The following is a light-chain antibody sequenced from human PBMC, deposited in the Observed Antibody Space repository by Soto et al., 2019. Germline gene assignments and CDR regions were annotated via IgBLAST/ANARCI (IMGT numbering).Light chain of an antibody. CDR2: MAS. CDR3: QHYNSPGYT. J-gene: IGKJ2*01. V-gene: IGKV1-5*03. CDR1: QSISIW. Sequence: DIQMTQSPSTLSASVGDRVTITCRASQSISIWLAWYQQKPGKAPKLLIYMASNLESGVPSRFSGSGSGTEFTLTISSLQPDDFATYYCQHYNSPGYTFGQGTKLEIK.